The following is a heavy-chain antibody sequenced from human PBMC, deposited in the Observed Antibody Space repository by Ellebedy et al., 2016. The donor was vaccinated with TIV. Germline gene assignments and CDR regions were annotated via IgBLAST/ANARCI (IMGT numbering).Heavy chain of an antibody. J-gene: IGHJ4*02. CDR3: ARGALGIAAAGYNGY. CDR1: GFTFSSYG. V-gene: IGHV3-33*08. D-gene: IGHD6-13*01. Sequence: GESLKISCAASGFTFSSYGLHWVRQAPGKGLEWVAVIWYDGSNKYYADSVKGRFTISRDNSRNALYLQMDSLRVEDTAVYYCARGALGIAAAGYNGYWGQGTLVTVSS. CDR2: IWYDGSNK.